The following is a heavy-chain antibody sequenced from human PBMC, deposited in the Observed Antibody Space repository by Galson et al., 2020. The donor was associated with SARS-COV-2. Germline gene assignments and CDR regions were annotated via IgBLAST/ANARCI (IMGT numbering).Heavy chain of an antibody. J-gene: IGHJ4*02. V-gene: IGHV3-74*01. CDR2: ITSDGSST. CDR1: GFTFSTYW. Sequence: GESLKISCAASGFTFSTYWMHWVRQAPGKGLVWVSRITSDGSSTTYAASVKGRFTISRDNAKNTLFLQMDSLRAEDTAVYYCARPPLEYNSIDYWGQGTLVTVSS. D-gene: IGHD6-6*01. CDR3: ARPPLEYNSIDY.